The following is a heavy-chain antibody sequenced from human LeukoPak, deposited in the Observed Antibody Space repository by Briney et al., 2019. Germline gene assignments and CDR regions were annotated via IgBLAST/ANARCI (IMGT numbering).Heavy chain of an antibody. CDR3: ARDRRYSGSLAAFDI. CDR2: IYYSGST. D-gene: IGHD1-26*01. V-gene: IGHV4-59*06. Sequence: SETLSLTCTVSGGSISSSYWSWIRQHPGKGLEWIGYIYYSGSTYYNPSLKSRVTISVDTSKNQFSLKLSSVTAADTAVYYCARDRRYSGSLAAFDIWGQGTMVTVSS. J-gene: IGHJ3*02. CDR1: GGSISSSY.